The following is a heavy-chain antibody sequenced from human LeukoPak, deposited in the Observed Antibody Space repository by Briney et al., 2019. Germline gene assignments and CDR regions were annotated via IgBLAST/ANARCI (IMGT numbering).Heavy chain of an antibody. D-gene: IGHD2/OR15-2a*01. CDR3: ARVIISTKYYSGLDV. CDR1: GFTFSTYV. Sequence: PGGSLRLSCAGSGFTFSTYVIHWVRQTPGKGLEWAALISYDGNSKYYADSVKGRFTISRDNSKNTVYLQMDSLRPADTAVYYCARVIISTKYYSGLDVWGQGTTVTVS. CDR2: ISYDGNSK. V-gene: IGHV3-30*03. J-gene: IGHJ6*02.